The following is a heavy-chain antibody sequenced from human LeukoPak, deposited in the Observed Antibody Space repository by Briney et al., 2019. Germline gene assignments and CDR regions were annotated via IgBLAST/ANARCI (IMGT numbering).Heavy chain of an antibody. D-gene: IGHD1-26*01. Sequence: PGGSLRLSCAASGFTFSSYSMNWVRQAPGKGLEWVSSISSSSSYIYYADSVKGRFTISRDNAKNSLYLQMNSLRAEDTAVYDCARDSSSGSYPFYPWGQGTLVTVAS. CDR3: ARDSSSGSYPFYP. V-gene: IGHV3-21*01. J-gene: IGHJ5*02. CDR1: GFTFSSYS. CDR2: ISSSSSYI.